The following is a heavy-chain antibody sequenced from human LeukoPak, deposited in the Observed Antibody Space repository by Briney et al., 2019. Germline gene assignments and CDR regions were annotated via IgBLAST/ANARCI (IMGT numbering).Heavy chain of an antibody. J-gene: IGHJ4*02. CDR2: ISIDGSTT. CDR3: ASPTQYYCDSSTSTHFDY. D-gene: IGHD3-22*01. CDR1: GFTFSSYW. V-gene: IGHV3-74*01. Sequence: GGSLRLSCAASGFTFSSYWMHWVRQAPGKGLVWVSRISIDGSTTSYADSVKGRFTISRDNVKNTLYLQMNSLRAEDTAVYYCASPTQYYCDSSTSTHFDYWGQGTLVTVSS.